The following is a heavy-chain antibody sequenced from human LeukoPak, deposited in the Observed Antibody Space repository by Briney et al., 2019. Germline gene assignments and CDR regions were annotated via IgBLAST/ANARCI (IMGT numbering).Heavy chain of an antibody. J-gene: IGHJ6*02. V-gene: IGHV3-66*01. D-gene: IGHD3-16*02. CDR1: RFTVSNNY. CDR2: IYSGGST. CDR3: ARIYVWGSYHSRYYHFYGMDV. Sequence: GGSLRLSCAASRFTVSNNYMSWVRQAPGKGLEWVSAIYSGGSTSYADSVKGRFTISRDNSKNTLCLQMNSLRAEDTAVYYCARIYVWGSYHSRYYHFYGMDVWGQGTTVTVSS.